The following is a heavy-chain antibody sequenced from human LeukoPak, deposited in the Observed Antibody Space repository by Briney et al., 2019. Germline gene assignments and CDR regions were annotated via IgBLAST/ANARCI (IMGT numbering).Heavy chain of an antibody. CDR1: GGSISSSSYY. D-gene: IGHD6-19*01. J-gene: IGHJ1*01. V-gene: IGHV4-39*01. Sequence: PSETPSLTCTVSGGSISSSSYYWGWIRQPPGKGLEWIGSIYYSGSTYYNPSLKSRVTISVDTSKNQFSLKLSSVTAADTAVYYCARQPIAVAGTGYFQHWGQGTLVTVSS. CDR3: ARQPIAVAGTGYFQH. CDR2: IYYSGST.